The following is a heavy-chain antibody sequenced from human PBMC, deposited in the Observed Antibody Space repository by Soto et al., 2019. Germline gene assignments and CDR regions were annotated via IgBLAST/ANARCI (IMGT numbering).Heavy chain of an antibody. CDR3: XXXXXXXXXXXXXIGNWFDP. CDR2: ISRSSSYI. J-gene: IGHJ5*02. V-gene: IGHV3-21*01. CDR1: GFTFSDYS. Sequence: EVQLVESGGGLVKPGGSLRLSCAASGFTFSDYSMNWVRQAPGKGLEWVSSISRSSSYIYYADSVKGRFTISRDNAENSXXXQMXXXXXXXXXXXXXXXXXXXXXXXXXXIGNWFDPWGQGTLVTVSS. D-gene: IGHD3-16*02.